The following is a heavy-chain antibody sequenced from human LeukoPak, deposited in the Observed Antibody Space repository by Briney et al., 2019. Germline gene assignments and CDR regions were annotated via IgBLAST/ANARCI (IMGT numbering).Heavy chain of an antibody. CDR1: GYTFTSYD. V-gene: IGHV1-8*01. CDR2: MNPNSGNT. J-gene: IGHJ6*02. CDR3: ARAPPNLGYCSSTSCRKKKGNYYYYGMDV. D-gene: IGHD2-2*01. Sequence: ASVKVSCKASGYTFTSYDINWVRQATGQGLEWMGWMNPNSGNTGYAQKFQSRVTMTRNTSISTAYMELSSLRSEDTAVYYCARAPPNLGYCSSTSCRKKKGNYYYYGMDVWGQGTTVTVSS.